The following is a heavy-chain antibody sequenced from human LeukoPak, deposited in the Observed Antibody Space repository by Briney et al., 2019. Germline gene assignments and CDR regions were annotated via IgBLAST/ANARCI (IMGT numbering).Heavy chain of an antibody. D-gene: IGHD7-27*01. CDR1: GFSFSNHA. CDR3: ARRGPNWGFFDY. J-gene: IGHJ4*02. Sequence: GGSLRLSCAASGFSFSNHAMTWVRQAPGKGLDWVSTISGSGDTTYYADSVKGRFTISGDNSKNTLYLQMSSLRAEDTALYYCARRGPNWGFFDYWGRGTLVTVSS. CDR2: ISGSGDTT. V-gene: IGHV3-23*01.